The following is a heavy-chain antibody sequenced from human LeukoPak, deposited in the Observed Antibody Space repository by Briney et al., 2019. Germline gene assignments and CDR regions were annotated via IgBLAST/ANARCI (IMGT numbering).Heavy chain of an antibody. J-gene: IGHJ4*02. CDR3: ARHQRRKVGPTLKYFDY. Sequence: SETLSLTCTVSGGSVSGTSYYWGWIRQPPGKGLEWVGSMYYGGSTSYTYHNPSLKSRVSISVDTSKNQFSLKLSSVTAADTAVYYCARHQRRKVGPTLKYFDYWGQGTLVTVSS. CDR1: GGSVSGTSYY. D-gene: IGHD1-26*01. CDR2: MYYGGST. V-gene: IGHV4-39*01.